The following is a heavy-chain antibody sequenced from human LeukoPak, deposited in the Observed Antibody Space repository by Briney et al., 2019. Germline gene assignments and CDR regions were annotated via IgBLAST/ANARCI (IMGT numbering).Heavy chain of an antibody. CDR3: ARQEYCSGGSCYTWFDP. CDR1: GYSINNYW. D-gene: IGHD2-15*01. V-gene: IGHV5-51*01. J-gene: IGHJ5*02. CDR2: IYPADSDI. Sequence: GESLKISCKGSGYSINNYWIGWVRQMPGKGLEWMGIIYPADSDIRYSPTFQGQVTISADKSISTAYLQWSSLKASDTAMYYCARQEYCSGGSCYTWFDPWGQGTLVIVSS.